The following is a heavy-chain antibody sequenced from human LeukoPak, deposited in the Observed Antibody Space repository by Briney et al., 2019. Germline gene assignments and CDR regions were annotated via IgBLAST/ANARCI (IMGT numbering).Heavy chain of an antibody. CDR3: AREAMYSYGNNFDY. J-gene: IGHJ4*02. Sequence: KPSETLSLTCTVSGGSVSSGSYYWSWIRQPPGKGLEWIGYIYYSGSTNYNPSLKSRVTISVDTSKNQFSLKLSSVTAADTAVYHCAREAMYSYGNNFDYWGQGTLVTVSS. V-gene: IGHV4-61*01. CDR1: GGSVSSGSYY. CDR2: IYYSGST. D-gene: IGHD5-18*01.